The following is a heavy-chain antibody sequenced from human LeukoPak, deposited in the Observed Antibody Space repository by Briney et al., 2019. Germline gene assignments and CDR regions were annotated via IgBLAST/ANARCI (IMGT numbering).Heavy chain of an antibody. D-gene: IGHD6-6*01. CDR2: INSDGSST. Sequence: GGSLRLSCAASGFTFSSYWMHWARQAPGKGLVWVSRINSDGSSTSYADSVKGRFTISRDNAKNTLYLQMNSLRAEDTAVYYCASSMAAPRNAFDIWGQGTMVTVSS. V-gene: IGHV3-74*01. J-gene: IGHJ3*02. CDR1: GFTFSSYW. CDR3: ASSMAAPRNAFDI.